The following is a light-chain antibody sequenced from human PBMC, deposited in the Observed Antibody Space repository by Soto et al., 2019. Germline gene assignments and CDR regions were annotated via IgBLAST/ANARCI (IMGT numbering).Light chain of an antibody. Sequence: EIVLTQSPATLSLSPGERATLSCRASQSVSNNLAWYQQKPGQAPRLLIYDASNRATGIPARFSGSGSGTDFTLTISELEPEDFAVYYCQRGDTFGQGTRLEIK. CDR2: DAS. J-gene: IGKJ5*01. CDR1: QSVSNN. V-gene: IGKV3-11*01. CDR3: QRGDT.